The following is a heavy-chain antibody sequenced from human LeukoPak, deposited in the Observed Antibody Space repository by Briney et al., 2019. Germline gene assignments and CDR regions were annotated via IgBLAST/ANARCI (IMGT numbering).Heavy chain of an antibody. V-gene: IGHV3-30*03. D-gene: IGHD6-19*01. Sequence: GGSLRLSCAASGFTFSSYGMHWVRQAPGKGMEWVAVISYDGSNKYYEDSVKGRFTISRDNSKNTLYLQMNSLRAEDTAMYYCARENGWSYCDYWGQGTLVTVSS. CDR3: ARENGWSYCDY. CDR2: ISYDGSNK. J-gene: IGHJ4*02. CDR1: GFTFSSYG.